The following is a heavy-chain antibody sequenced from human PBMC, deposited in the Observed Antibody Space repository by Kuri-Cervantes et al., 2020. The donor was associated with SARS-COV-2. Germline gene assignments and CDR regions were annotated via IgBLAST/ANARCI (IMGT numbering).Heavy chain of an antibody. CDR1: GFTFSSYA. J-gene: IGHJ3*02. D-gene: IGHD3-3*01. Sequence: GGSLRLSCAASGFTFSSYAMHWVRQAPGKGLEWVGRIRNKANGYATTYAASVSGRFTISRDDSKNTAYLQMNSLKTEDTALYYCTSGSPYYDFWSGYAGGTDASDIWGQGTMVTVSS. CDR3: TSGSPYYDFWSGYAGGTDASDI. CDR2: IRNKANGYAT. V-gene: IGHV3-73*01.